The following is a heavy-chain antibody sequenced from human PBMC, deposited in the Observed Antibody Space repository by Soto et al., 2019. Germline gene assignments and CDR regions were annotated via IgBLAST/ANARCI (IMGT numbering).Heavy chain of an antibody. V-gene: IGHV2-5*02. Sequence: KESGPTLVKPTQTLTLTCTFSGFSLTTSGVGVGWIRQPPGKALEWLGFIYWDGDKRYSPSLKSRLTITKDTSKNQVVLTMTNMDPVDTATYYCAHRVSSWTGMGYWGQGTLVTVSS. D-gene: IGHD6-13*01. CDR2: IYWDGDK. CDR1: GFSLTTSGVG. CDR3: AHRVSSWTGMGY. J-gene: IGHJ4*02.